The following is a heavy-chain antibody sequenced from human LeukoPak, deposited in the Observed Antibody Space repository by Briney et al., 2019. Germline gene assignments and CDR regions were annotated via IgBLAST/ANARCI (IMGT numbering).Heavy chain of an antibody. CDR1: GFTFNIYY. D-gene: IGHD3-22*01. J-gene: IGHJ4*02. CDR3: ARKDFSSGSFTY. Sequence: TGGSLRLSCAVSGFTFNIYYMSWIRQAPGKGLEWISYIGLHGYPLDYADSVKGRFTISRGNAQNSLYLDMSSLRAEDTAVYYCARKDFSSGSFTYWGQGTLVTVSS. CDR2: IGLHGYPL. V-gene: IGHV3-11*04.